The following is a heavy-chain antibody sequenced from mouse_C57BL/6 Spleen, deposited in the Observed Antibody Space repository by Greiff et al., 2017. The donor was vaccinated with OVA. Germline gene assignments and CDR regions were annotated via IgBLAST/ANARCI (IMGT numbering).Heavy chain of an antibody. CDR1: GFTFSDYG. CDR3: AKHNWDGYFDV. D-gene: IGHD4-1*01. J-gene: IGHJ1*03. Sequence: MQLKESGGGLVKPGGSLKLSCAASGFTFSDYGMHWVRQAPEKGLEWVAYISSGSSTIYYADTVKGRFTISRDNAKNTLFLQMTSLRSEDTAMYYCAKHNWDGYFDVWGTGTTVTVSS. CDR2: ISSGSSTI. V-gene: IGHV5-17*01.